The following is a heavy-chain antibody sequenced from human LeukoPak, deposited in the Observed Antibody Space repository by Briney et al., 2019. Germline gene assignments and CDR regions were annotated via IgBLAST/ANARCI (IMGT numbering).Heavy chain of an antibody. D-gene: IGHD6-19*01. CDR2: LFFGGST. V-gene: IGHV4-59*01. CDR3: ARAGGGWSFDY. Sequence: SETLFLTCTVSGASISTYYWSWIRQPPGKGLEWIGYLFFGGSTNYNPSLKSRVTISSDTSKNQLSLKLTSVTAADTAVYYCARAGGGWSFDYLGQGTLVTVSS. J-gene: IGHJ4*02. CDR1: GASISTYY.